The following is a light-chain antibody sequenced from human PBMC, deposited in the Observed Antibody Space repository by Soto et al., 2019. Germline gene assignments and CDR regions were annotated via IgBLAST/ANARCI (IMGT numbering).Light chain of an antibody. Sequence: DIQMPQSPSTLSASVGERVTITCRASQSISSWLAWYQQKPGKAPKLLIYDASSLESGVPSRFSGSGSGTEFTLTISSLQPDDFATYYCQQYNSYSTFGQGTRLEIK. CDR3: QQYNSYST. CDR1: QSISSW. J-gene: IGKJ5*01. CDR2: DAS. V-gene: IGKV1-5*01.